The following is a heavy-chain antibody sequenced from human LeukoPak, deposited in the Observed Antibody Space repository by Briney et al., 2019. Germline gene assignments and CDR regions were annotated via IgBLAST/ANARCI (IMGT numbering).Heavy chain of an antibody. Sequence: PGGSLRLSCAASGFTFNSYSMNWVRQAPGKGLEWGSSISSSSSYIYYADSVKGRFTISRDNAKNSLSLQMNSLRAEDTAVYYCARDSYSSGVFDYWGQGTLVTVSS. D-gene: IGHD6-19*01. CDR1: GFTFNSYS. CDR2: ISSSSSYI. J-gene: IGHJ4*02. CDR3: ARDSYSSGVFDY. V-gene: IGHV3-21*01.